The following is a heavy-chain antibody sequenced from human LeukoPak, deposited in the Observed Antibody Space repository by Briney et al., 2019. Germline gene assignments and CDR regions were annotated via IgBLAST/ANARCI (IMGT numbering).Heavy chain of an antibody. CDR1: GYTFTSYD. J-gene: IGHJ4*02. CDR2: MNPNSGNT. Sequence: ASVKVSCKASGYTFTSYDINWVRQATGQGLEWMGCMNPNSGNTGYAQKFQGRVTMTRNTSISTAYMELSSLRSEDTAVYYCARGRGLMVYAMFDYWGQGTLVTVSS. V-gene: IGHV1-8*01. D-gene: IGHD2-8*01. CDR3: ARGRGLMVYAMFDY.